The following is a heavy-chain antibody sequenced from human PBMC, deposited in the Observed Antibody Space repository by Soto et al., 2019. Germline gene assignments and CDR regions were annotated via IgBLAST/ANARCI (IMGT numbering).Heavy chain of an antibody. J-gene: IGHJ5*02. Sequence: EVQLVESGGGLVQPGGSLRLSCAASGFTFSSYSMNWVRQAPGKGLEWVSYISSSSSTIYYADSVKGRFTISRDNAKNSLHLQMNSLRAEATAVYYCASHPVRIAQIGWFDPWGQGTLVTVS. CDR2: ISSSSSTI. V-gene: IGHV3-48*01. D-gene: IGHD6-13*01. CDR1: GFTFSSYS. CDR3: ASHPVRIAQIGWFDP.